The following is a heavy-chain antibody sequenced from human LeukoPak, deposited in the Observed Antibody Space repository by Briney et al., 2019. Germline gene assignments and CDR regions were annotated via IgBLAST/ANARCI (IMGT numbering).Heavy chain of an antibody. CDR2: INADGSGT. Sequence: GGSLRLSCAASGFTFSRYWMHWVRQAPGKGLVWVSHINADGSGTNYADSVKGRFTISRDNAKNTLYLQVNSLRADDTAVYFCARDIGAPDDYWGQGTLVTVSS. CDR3: ARDIGAPDDY. D-gene: IGHD3-10*01. V-gene: IGHV3-74*01. CDR1: GFTFSRYW. J-gene: IGHJ4*02.